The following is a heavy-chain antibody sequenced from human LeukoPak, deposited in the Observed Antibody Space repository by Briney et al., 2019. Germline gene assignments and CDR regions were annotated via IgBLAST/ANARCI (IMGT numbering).Heavy chain of an antibody. Sequence: GGSLRLSCAASGFTFSSYAMSWVRQAPGKGLEWVSAIIGSGGSTYYADSVKGRFTISRDNSKNTLYLQMNSLRAEDMAVYYCAKSPGRTDGYWGQATLVTVSS. D-gene: IGHD2-2*01. V-gene: IGHV3-23*01. J-gene: IGHJ4*02. CDR1: GFTFSSYA. CDR3: AKSPGRTDGY. CDR2: IIGSGGST.